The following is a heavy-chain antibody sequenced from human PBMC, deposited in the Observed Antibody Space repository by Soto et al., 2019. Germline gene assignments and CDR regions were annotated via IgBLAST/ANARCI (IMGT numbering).Heavy chain of an antibody. CDR2: IYPGDSDT. D-gene: IGHD3-10*02. Sequence: EVQLVQSGAEVKKPGESLQISCKGSGYSFTDHWIGWVRQMPGKGLEWMGIIYPGDSDTRYSPSFQGQVTISADKSISTAYLRWSSLKASDTPRYYFTRHTTRMMLGGGGFDPWGQGTLVTVSS. V-gene: IGHV5-51*01. CDR3: TRHTTRMMLGGGGFDP. J-gene: IGHJ5*02. CDR1: GYSFTDHW.